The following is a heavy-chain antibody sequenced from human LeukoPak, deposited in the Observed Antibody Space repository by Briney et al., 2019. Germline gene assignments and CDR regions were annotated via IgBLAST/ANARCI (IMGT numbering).Heavy chain of an antibody. V-gene: IGHV4-30-4*08. D-gene: IGHD3-22*01. J-gene: IGHJ4*02. CDR1: GGSISSGDYY. CDR3: ASQGGTYYYDSSGYYHDY. Sequence: SETLSLTCTVSGGSISSGDYYWSWIRQPPGKGLEWIGYIYYSGSTYYNPSLKSRVTISVDTSKNQFSLKLSSVTAADTAVYYCASQGGTYYYDSSGYYHDYWGQGTLVTVSS. CDR2: IYYSGST.